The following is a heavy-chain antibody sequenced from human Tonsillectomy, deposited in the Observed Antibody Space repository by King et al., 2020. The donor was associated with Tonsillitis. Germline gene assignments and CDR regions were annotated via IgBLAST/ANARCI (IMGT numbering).Heavy chain of an antibody. CDR3: ARHSGDFHH. Sequence: QLQESGPGLVKPSETLSLTCTVSGASIDNSVYYWGWIRQPPGQGLEWIGSIYYSGSSYYNPSLKSRVITSVDTSKKQFSLKLRSVTAADTAVYYCARHSGDFHHWGQGTLVTVSS. CDR2: IYYSGSS. CDR1: GASIDNSVYY. J-gene: IGHJ1*01. V-gene: IGHV4-39*01. D-gene: IGHD3-10*01.